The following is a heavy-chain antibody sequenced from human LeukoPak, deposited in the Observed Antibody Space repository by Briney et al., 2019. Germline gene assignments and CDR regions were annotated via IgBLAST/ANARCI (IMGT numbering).Heavy chain of an antibody. CDR3: ATYSSSSKHYFDH. J-gene: IGHJ4*02. Sequence: PSQTLSLTCSVSGGSISSDEYYWTWIRQPPGEGLEWIGYIYHSGSTYYNPSLKSRVTISVDKSKSQFSLKLTSVIAAVTAVYYCATYSSSSKHYFDHWGQGTLVTVSS. D-gene: IGHD6-6*01. CDR1: GGSISSDEYY. V-gene: IGHV4-30-2*01. CDR2: IYHSGST.